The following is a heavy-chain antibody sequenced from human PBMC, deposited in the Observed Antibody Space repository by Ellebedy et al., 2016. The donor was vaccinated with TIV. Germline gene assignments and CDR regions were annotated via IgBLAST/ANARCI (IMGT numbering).Heavy chain of an antibody. CDR3: ARTIYDDYDY. CDR1: GGSISSYY. J-gene: IGHJ4*02. D-gene: IGHD4-17*01. V-gene: IGHV4-59*01. CDR2: IYYSGST. Sequence: SETLSLTCTVSGGSISSYYWSWIRQPPGKGLEWIGYIYYSGSTNYNPSLKSRVTISVDTSKNQFSLKLSSVTAADTAVYYCARTIYDDYDYWGQGTLVTVSS.